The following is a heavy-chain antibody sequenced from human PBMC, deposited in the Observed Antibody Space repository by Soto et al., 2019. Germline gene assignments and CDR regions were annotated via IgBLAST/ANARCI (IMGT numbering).Heavy chain of an antibody. D-gene: IGHD1-26*01. J-gene: IGHJ4*02. CDR1: GFTFSSYA. V-gene: IGHV3-30*03. CDR2: VSYDGNNK. CDR3: AIDIGGSPPFDH. Sequence: VQLLESGGGLVQPGGSLRLSCAASGFTFSSYAMSWVRQAPGKGLEWVAIVSYDGNNKYYADSVKGRFTISRDNSKNTLYLEMNSLRVEDTAVYYCAIDIGGSPPFDHWGQGTPVTVSS.